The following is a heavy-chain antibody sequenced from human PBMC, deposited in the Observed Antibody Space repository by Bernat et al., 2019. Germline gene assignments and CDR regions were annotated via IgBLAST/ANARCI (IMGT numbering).Heavy chain of an antibody. CDR3: ARLGPGGFGESERD. D-gene: IGHD3-10*01. J-gene: IGHJ4*02. V-gene: IGHV4-39*01. CDR2: IYSGGTT. Sequence: QLQLQESGPGLVKPSETLSLTCTVSGGSISSSSYYWGWIRQPPGKGLEWIGSIYSGGTTYYTPSLKSRVPISVDTSKNQFAMRLGSVAAADTAVYHWARLGPGGFGESERDWGQGTRVIVSS. CDR1: GGSISSSSYY.